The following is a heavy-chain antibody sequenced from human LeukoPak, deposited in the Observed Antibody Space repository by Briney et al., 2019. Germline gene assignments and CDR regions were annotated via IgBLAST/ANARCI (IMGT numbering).Heavy chain of an antibody. Sequence: TGGSLRLSCAPSGFTFSSYTMHWVRHAPDKGPEWVAVMSFDGRNKNHADSVKGRFIISRDNSKDTLYLQMNSLRPEDSGVYYCTRDMDTSSWYGEFSHHWGQGTQVIVSS. J-gene: IGHJ1*01. CDR2: MSFDGRNK. CDR3: TRDMDTSSWYGEFSHH. D-gene: IGHD6-13*01. V-gene: IGHV3-30*07. CDR1: GFTFSSYT.